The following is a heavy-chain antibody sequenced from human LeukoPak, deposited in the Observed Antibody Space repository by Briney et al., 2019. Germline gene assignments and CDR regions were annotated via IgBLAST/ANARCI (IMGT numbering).Heavy chain of an antibody. J-gene: IGHJ6*03. V-gene: IGHV1-2*02. CDR2: INPNSGDT. CDR3: ARTAFQFGQYFYYMNV. D-gene: IGHD3-3*02. Sequence: GASVKVTCKASGYTFTGYYMHWVRQAHGQGLEWMGWINPNSGDTNYAQKFQGRVTVTRDTSISTAYMELSGLTSDDTAVYYCARTAFQFGQYFYYMNVWGTGTTVTVSS. CDR1: GYTFTGYY.